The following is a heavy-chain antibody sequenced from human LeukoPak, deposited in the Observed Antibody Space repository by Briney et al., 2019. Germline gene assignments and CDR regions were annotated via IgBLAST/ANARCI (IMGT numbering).Heavy chain of an antibody. CDR2: IYHSGST. J-gene: IGHJ4*02. CDR1: GGSISSGGYS. V-gene: IGHV4-30-2*01. CDR3: AGEGGSYLYYFDY. Sequence: SQTLSLTCAVSGGSISSGGYSWSWIRQPPGKGLEWIGYIYHSGSTYYNPSLKSRVTISVDTSKNQFSLKLSSVTAADTAVYYCAGEGGSYLYYFDYWGQGTLVTVSS. D-gene: IGHD3-16*02.